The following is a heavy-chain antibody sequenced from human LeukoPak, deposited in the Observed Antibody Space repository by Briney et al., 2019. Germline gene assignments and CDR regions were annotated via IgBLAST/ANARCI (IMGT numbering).Heavy chain of an antibody. J-gene: IGHJ5*02. CDR1: GGSFSGYY. CDR3: ARVLTAMGSNWFDP. CDR2: INYSGST. Sequence: PSETLSLTCAVYGGSFSGYYWSWIRQPPGKGLEWIGEINYSGSTNYNPSLKSRVTISVDTSKNQFSLKLSSVTAADTAVYYCARVLTAMGSNWFDPWGQGTLVTVSS. V-gene: IGHV4-34*01. D-gene: IGHD2-21*02.